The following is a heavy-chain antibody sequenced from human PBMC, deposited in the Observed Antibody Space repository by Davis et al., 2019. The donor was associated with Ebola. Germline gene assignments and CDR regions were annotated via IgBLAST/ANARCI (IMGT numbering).Heavy chain of an antibody. Sequence: PGGSLRLSCAASGFTFSSYWMHWVRQAPGKGLVWVSRINSDGSSTSYADSVKGRFTISRDNAKNTLYLQMNSLRAEDTAVYYCARIDYGDYGMDVWGQGTTVTVSS. CDR2: INSDGSST. J-gene: IGHJ6*02. CDR1: GFTFSSYW. V-gene: IGHV3-74*01. CDR3: ARIDYGDYGMDV. D-gene: IGHD4-17*01.